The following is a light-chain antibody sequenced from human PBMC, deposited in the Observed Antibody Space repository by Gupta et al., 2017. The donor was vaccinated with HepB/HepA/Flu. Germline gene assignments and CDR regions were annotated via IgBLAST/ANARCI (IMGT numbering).Light chain of an antibody. J-gene: IGLJ2*01. CDR1: SSDVVTYTL. Sequence: QSALTQPASVSGSPGQSSTISCPGTSSDVVTYTLVSWYQQHPGKAPKLMIYEVSKRPSGVSNRFSGSKSGNSASLTISGLQAEDEADYYCCSYAGSSTPFGGGTKLTVL. V-gene: IGLV2-23*02. CDR3: CSYAGSSTP. CDR2: EVS.